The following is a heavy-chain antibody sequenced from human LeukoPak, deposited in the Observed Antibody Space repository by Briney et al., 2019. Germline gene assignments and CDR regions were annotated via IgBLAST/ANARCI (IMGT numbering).Heavy chain of an antibody. V-gene: IGHV3-21*01. Sequence: PGGSLRLSCAASGFTFSSYSMNWVRQAPGKGLEWVSSISSSSSYIYYADSVKGRFTISRDNAKNSLYLQMNSLRAEDTAVYYCASTRGIYYYGMDVWGQGTTVTVSS. CDR3: ASTRGIYYYGMDV. J-gene: IGHJ6*02. CDR2: ISSSSSYI. D-gene: IGHD3-16*01. CDR1: GFTFSSYS.